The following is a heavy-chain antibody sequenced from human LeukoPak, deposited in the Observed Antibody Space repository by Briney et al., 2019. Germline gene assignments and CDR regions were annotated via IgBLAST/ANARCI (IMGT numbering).Heavy chain of an antibody. CDR2: IVVGSGNT. D-gene: IGHD1-26*01. J-gene: IGHJ4*02. CDR3: TSDPTFYSGRYCFDY. V-gene: IGHV1-58*01. CDR1: GFTFSNSA. Sequence: SVKVSCKASGFTFSNSAVQWVRQARGQRLEWIGWIVVGSGNTNYAQKFQERVTITRDMSTSTAYMELSSLRSEDTAVYYCTSDPTFYSGRYCFDYWGRGTLVTVSS.